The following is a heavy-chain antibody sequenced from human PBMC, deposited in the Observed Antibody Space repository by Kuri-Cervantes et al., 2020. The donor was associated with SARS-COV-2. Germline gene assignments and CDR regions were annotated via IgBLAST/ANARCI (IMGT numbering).Heavy chain of an antibody. Sequence: GSLRPSCTVSGDSISSYYWSWIRQPPGKGLEWIGYIYYSGSTNYNPSLKSRVTISVDTSKNQFSLKLRSVTAADTAVYYCAGEWDYYIDYWGQGTLVTVSS. J-gene: IGHJ4*02. CDR2: IYYSGST. CDR3: AGEWDYYIDY. V-gene: IGHV4-59*01. D-gene: IGHD1-7*01. CDR1: GDSISSYY.